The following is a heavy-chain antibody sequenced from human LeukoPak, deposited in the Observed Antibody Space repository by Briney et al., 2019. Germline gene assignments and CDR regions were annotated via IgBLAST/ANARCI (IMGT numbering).Heavy chain of an antibody. CDR3: TRWAENDAFDI. V-gene: IGHV3-73*01. CDR1: GFTFSGSA. CDR2: IRSKTNNYAT. J-gene: IGHJ3*02. Sequence: GGSLRLSCAASGFTFSGSAMHGVRQASGKGLEWVGQIRSKTNNYATTYAASVKGRFTICRDESKNTAYLQMNSLKNEDTAVYYCTRWAENDAFDIWGQGTMVTVSS.